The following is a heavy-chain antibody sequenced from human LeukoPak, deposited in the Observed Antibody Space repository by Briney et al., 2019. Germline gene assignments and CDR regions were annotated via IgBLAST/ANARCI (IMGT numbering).Heavy chain of an antibody. CDR3: ARDAGYSGYDLEGNYWYFDL. CDR2: MNPNSGNT. D-gene: IGHD5-12*01. V-gene: IGHV1-8*01. J-gene: IGHJ2*01. Sequence: GASVKVSCKASGYTFTSYDINWVRQATGQGLEWMGWMNPNSGNTGYAQKFQGRVTMTRDTSISTAYMELSRLRSDDTAVYYCARDAGYSGYDLEGNYWYFDLWGRGTLVTVSS. CDR1: GYTFTSYD.